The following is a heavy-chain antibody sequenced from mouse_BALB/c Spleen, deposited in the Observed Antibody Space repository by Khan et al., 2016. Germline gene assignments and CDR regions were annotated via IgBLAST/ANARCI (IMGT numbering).Heavy chain of an antibody. V-gene: IGHV6-6*02. J-gene: IGHJ2*01. Sequence: EVQLQESGGGSVQPGGSMKLSCVASGFTFSNYWMNWVRQSPEKGLEWVAEIRLKSNNYATHYAESVTGRFTISRDDSKSSVYLQMNNLRAEGTGIYYCTRDGYFDYWGQGTTLTVSS. CDR1: GFTFSNYW. D-gene: IGHD2-3*01. CDR3: TRDGYFDY. CDR2: IRLKSNNYAT.